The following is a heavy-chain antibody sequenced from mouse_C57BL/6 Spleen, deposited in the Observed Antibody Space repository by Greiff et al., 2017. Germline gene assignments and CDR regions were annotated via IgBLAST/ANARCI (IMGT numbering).Heavy chain of an antibody. CDR3: ARYNYGSSYVRYFDY. D-gene: IGHD1-1*01. CDR1: GFTFTDYY. J-gene: IGHJ2*01. V-gene: IGHV7-3*01. Sequence: EVKLVESGGGLVQPGGSLSLSCAASGFTFTDYYMSWVRQPPGKALEWLGFIRNKANGYTTEYSASVKGRFTISRDNSQSILYLQMNALRAEDSATYYCARYNYGSSYVRYFDYWGQGTTLTVSS. CDR2: IRNKANGYTT.